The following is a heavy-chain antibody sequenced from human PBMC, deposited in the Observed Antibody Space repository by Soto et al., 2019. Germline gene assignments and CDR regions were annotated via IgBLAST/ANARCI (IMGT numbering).Heavy chain of an antibody. V-gene: IGHV4-31*03. Sequence: QVQLQESGPGLVKPSQTLSLTCTVSGGSISSGGYYWSWIRQHPGKGLEWIGYIYYSGSTYYNPSLKSRVTISVDTSKNQFSLKLSSVTAADTAVYYCAREDIVVVPAAIFYYYYYMDVWGKGTTVTVSS. D-gene: IGHD2-2*02. CDR2: IYYSGST. CDR3: AREDIVVVPAAIFYYYYYMDV. J-gene: IGHJ6*03. CDR1: GGSISSGGYY.